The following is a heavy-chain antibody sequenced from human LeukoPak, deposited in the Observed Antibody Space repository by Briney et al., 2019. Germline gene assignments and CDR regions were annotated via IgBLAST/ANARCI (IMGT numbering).Heavy chain of an antibody. J-gene: IGHJ3*02. Sequence: ASVKVSCKASGYTFTGYYMHWVRQAPGQGLEWMEWINPNSGGTNYAQKFQGRVTMTRDTSISTAYMELSRLRSDDTAVYYCARPRGEFEEAFDIWGQGTMVTVSS. D-gene: IGHD2-21*01. CDR1: GYTFTGYY. V-gene: IGHV1-2*02. CDR3: ARPRGEFEEAFDI. CDR2: INPNSGGT.